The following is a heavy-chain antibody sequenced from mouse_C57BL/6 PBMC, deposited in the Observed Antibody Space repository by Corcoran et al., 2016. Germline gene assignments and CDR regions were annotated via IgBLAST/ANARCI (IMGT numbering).Heavy chain of an antibody. CDR2: IYPGSGNT. CDR1: GYTFTDYY. Sequence: QVQLKQSGAELVRPGASVKLSCKASGYTFTDYYINWVKQRPGQGLEWIARIYPGSGNTYYNEKFKGKATLTAEKSSSTAYMQLSSLTSGDSAVYFCARSGVLLRSRFDYWGQGTTLTVSS. J-gene: IGHJ2*01. V-gene: IGHV1-76*01. D-gene: IGHD1-1*01. CDR3: ARSGVLLRSRFDY.